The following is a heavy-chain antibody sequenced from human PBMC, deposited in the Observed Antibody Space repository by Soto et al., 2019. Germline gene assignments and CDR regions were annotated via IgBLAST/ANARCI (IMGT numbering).Heavy chain of an antibody. CDR1: GFTFSSYG. V-gene: IGHV3-30*18. CDR2: ISYDGSNK. Sequence: ESGGGVVPPGRSLRLSCAASGFTFSSYGMHWVRQAPGKGLEWVAVISYDGSNKYYADSVKGRFTISRDNSKNTLYLQMNSLRAEDTAVYYCAKDRLGSGWYYFDYWGQGTLVTVSS. D-gene: IGHD6-19*01. CDR3: AKDRLGSGWYYFDY. J-gene: IGHJ4*02.